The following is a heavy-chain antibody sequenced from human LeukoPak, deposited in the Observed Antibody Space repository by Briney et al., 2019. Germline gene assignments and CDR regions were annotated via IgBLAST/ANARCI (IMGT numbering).Heavy chain of an antibody. Sequence: GGSLRLSCAASGFTFSPYGMHWVRQAPGKGLEWVAVIWFDGSIKYYGDSVKGRFTISRDNSKNTLYLQMNSLRAEDTAVYYCARSTSSSGDFDYWGQGTLVAVSS. D-gene: IGHD2-15*01. V-gene: IGHV3-33*01. CDR3: ARSTSSSGDFDY. J-gene: IGHJ4*02. CDR2: IWFDGSIK. CDR1: GFTFSPYG.